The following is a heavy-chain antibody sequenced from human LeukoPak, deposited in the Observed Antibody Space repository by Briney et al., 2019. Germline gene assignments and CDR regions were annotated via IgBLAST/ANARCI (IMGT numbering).Heavy chain of an antibody. J-gene: IGHJ5*02. CDR3: ATSRTFDP. CDR1: GFTFSNYA. Sequence: GGSLRLSCAASGFTFSNYAMSWVRQAPGKGLEWVSAISGSGDNTYYADSVKGRFTISRDNSKNTLYLQMNNLRAEDTAVYYCATSRTFDPWGQGTLVTVSS. CDR2: ISGSGDNT. V-gene: IGHV3-23*01.